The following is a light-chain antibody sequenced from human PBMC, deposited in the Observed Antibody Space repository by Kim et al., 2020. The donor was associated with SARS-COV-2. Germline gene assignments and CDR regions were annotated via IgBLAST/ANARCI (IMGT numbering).Light chain of an antibody. CDR2: EDN. CDR1: SGSIASNY. J-gene: IGLJ2*01. V-gene: IGLV6-57*01. Sequence: TVTNSCPRRSGSIASNYVQCSQQRPGSSPPTVIYEDNQRPSGVPARFSGSVDSSSTSASRTISGLKTEDEADYCCQSYDSSNQGVFGGGTQLTVL. CDR3: QSYDSSNQGV.